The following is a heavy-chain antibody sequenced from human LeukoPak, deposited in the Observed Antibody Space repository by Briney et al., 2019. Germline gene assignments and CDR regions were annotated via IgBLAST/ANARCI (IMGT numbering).Heavy chain of an antibody. CDR2: IIPIFGTA. Sequence: GASVKVSCRASGGTFSSYAISWVRQAPGQGLEWMGGIIPIFGTANYAQKFQGRVTITADESTSTAYMELSSLRSEDTAVYYCARAGIAAAGTLDYWGQGTLVTVSS. CDR1: GGTFSSYA. CDR3: ARAGIAAAGTLDY. J-gene: IGHJ4*02. D-gene: IGHD6-13*01. V-gene: IGHV1-69*13.